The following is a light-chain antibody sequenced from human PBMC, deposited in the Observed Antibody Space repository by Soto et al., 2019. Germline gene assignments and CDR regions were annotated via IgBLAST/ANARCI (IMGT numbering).Light chain of an antibody. CDR3: QQRHNWPIT. CDR1: ETIRGL. Sequence: EILFTQSPATLSLSPGERATISCRASETIRGLLAWYQQRPGQTPRILIYDTSNRDTGIPARFSGSGSGTDCTLTISGLEPTDLGVYYCQQRHNWPITFGQGTRLEIK. J-gene: IGKJ5*01. V-gene: IGKV3-11*01. CDR2: DTS.